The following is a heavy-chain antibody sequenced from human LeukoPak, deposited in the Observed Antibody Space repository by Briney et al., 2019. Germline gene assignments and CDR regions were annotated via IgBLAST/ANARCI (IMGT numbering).Heavy chain of an antibody. CDR3: AGENGAPDY. CDR1: GFTFSSHW. V-gene: IGHV3-74*01. CDR2: INGDGNDI. Sequence: GGSLRLSCAASGFTFSSHWMHWVRQAPGKGLVWVSVINGDGNDIYYADSVKGRFTSSRDNAKNTLYLQMNSLTTEDTAIYYCAGENGAPDYWGQGTLVTVS. J-gene: IGHJ4*02. D-gene: IGHD2-8*01.